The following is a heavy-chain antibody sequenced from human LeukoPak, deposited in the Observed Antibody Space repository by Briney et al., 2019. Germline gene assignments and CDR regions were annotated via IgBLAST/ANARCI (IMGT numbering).Heavy chain of an antibody. D-gene: IGHD3-10*01. CDR2: IYYSGST. V-gene: IGHV4-39*01. CDR3: ARLRGSGFDY. J-gene: IGHJ4*02. Sequence: SETLSLTCTVSGGSISSSSYYWGWIRQPPGKGLEWIGSIYYSGSTYYNPSLKSRVTISLDTSKNQFSLKLSSVTAADTAVYYCARLRGSGFDYWGQGTLVTVSS. CDR1: GGSISSSSYY.